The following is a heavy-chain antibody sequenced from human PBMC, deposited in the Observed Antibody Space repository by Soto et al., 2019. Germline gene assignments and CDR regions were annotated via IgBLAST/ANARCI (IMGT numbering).Heavy chain of an antibody. CDR3: ARFSGYSYGYHSDY. D-gene: IGHD5-18*01. J-gene: IGHJ4*02. CDR1: GGTFSSYA. CDR2: IIPIFGTA. V-gene: IGHV1-69*06. Sequence: AVKVSCKASGGTFSSYAISWVRQAPGQGLEWMGGIIPIFGTANYAQKFQGRVTITADKSTSTAYMELSSLRSEDTAVYYCARFSGYSYGYHSDYWGQGALVTVSS.